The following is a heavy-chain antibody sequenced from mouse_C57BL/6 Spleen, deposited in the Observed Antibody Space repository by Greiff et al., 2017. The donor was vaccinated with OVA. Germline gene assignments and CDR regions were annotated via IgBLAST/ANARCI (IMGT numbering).Heavy chain of an antibody. CDR1: GYTFTSYW. J-gene: IGHJ3*01. Sequence: QVQLQQPGAELVMPGASVKLSCKASGYTFTSYWMHWVKQRPGQGLEWIGEIDPSDSYTNYNQKFKGKSTLTVDKSSSTAYMQLSSLTSEDSAVYDGASGDYYGSSHLGYWGQGTLVTVSA. CDR3: ASGDYYGSSHLGY. D-gene: IGHD1-1*01. CDR2: IDPSDSYT. V-gene: IGHV1-69*01.